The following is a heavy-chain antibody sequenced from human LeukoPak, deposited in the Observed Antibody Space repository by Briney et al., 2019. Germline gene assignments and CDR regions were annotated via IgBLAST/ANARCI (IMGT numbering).Heavy chain of an antibody. D-gene: IGHD4-17*01. CDR3: ARDRLTTVTTFDAFDI. V-gene: IGHV3-30-3*01. J-gene: IGHJ3*02. CDR1: GFTFSSYA. CDR2: ISYDGSNK. Sequence: PGRSLRLSCAASGFTFSSYAMHWVRQAPGKGLEWVAVISYDGSNKYYADSVKGRFTISRDNAKNSLYLQMNSLRAEDTAVYYCARDRLTTVTTFDAFDIWGQGTMVTVSS.